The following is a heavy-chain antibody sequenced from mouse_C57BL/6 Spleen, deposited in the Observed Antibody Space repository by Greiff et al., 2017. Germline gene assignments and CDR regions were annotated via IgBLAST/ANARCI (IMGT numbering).Heavy chain of an antibody. V-gene: IGHV1-64*01. CDR2: IHPNSGST. J-gene: IGHJ4*01. Sequence: QVQLQQPGAELVKPGASVKLSCKASGYTFTSYWMHWVKQRPGQGLEWIGMIHPNSGSTNYNEKFKSKATLTVDKSSSTAYMQLSSLTSEDSAVYYCARFNVNSDSYYAMDYWGQGTSVTVSS. CDR3: ARFNVNSDSYYAMDY. CDR1: GYTFTSYW.